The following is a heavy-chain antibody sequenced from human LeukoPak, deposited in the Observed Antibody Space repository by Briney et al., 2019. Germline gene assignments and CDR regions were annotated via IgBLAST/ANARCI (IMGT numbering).Heavy chain of an antibody. CDR3: TTGAPHTAIDY. V-gene: IGHV3-15*01. J-gene: IGHJ4*02. Sequence: GGSLRLSCAASGFSVSSNYMSWVRQAPGKGLEWVGRIKSRTDGGTTDYAAPVKGRFTISRDDSKDTLYLQMNSLKTDDTAVYYCTTGAPHTAIDYWGQGTLVTVSS. CDR1: GFSVSSNY. D-gene: IGHD5-18*01. CDR2: IKSRTDGGTT.